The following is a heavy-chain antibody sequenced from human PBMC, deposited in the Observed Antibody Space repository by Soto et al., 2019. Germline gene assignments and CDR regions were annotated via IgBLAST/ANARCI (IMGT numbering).Heavy chain of an antibody. Sequence: EAQLWESGGGPVQPGESLRLSCAASGFSFDIYAMAWVRRAPGKGLEWVSAISSSSGATTYYADSVRGRFTISRDNSRNTLYLQMRRLRVDDTAVYYCAQMATLTTSALDVWGQGTIVSVSS. J-gene: IGHJ3*01. CDR3: AQMATLTTSALDV. D-gene: IGHD4-4*01. CDR2: ISSSSGATT. CDR1: GFSFDIYA. V-gene: IGHV3-23*01.